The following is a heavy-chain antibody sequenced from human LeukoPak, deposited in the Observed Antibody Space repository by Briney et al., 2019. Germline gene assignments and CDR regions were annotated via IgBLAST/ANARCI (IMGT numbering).Heavy chain of an antibody. CDR2: ISDSGAM. CDR3: ARDGGYRGYDADC. D-gene: IGHD5-12*01. Sequence: PGGSLRLSCAASGFTFSTYSMKWVRQAPGKRLEWVSYISDSGAMYYADSVRGRFTISRENAQNSLFLQMNSLRAEDTAVYYCARDGGYRGYDADCWGQGTLVTVSS. CDR1: GFTFSTYS. J-gene: IGHJ4*02. V-gene: IGHV3-48*01.